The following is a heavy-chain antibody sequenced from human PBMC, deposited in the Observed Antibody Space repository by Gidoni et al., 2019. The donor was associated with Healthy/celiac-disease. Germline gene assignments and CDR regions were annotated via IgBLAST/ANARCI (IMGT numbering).Heavy chain of an antibody. D-gene: IGHD1-26*01. CDR2: INPNSGGT. CDR3: ARDPDIVGATFFDY. Sequence: QAQLVQSGAEVKKPGASVKVSCKASGYTFTGYYMHWGRQAPGQGLEWMGWINPNSGGTNYAQKFQGRVTMTRDTSISTAYMELSRLRSDDTAVYYCARDPDIVGATFFDYWGQGTLVTVSS. J-gene: IGHJ4*02. CDR1: GYTFTGYY. V-gene: IGHV1-2*02.